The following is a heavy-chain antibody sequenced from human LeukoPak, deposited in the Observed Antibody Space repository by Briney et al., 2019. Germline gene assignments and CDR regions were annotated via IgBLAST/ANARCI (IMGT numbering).Heavy chain of an antibody. J-gene: IGHJ4*02. Sequence: ASVKVSCKASGYTFTSYGISWVRQAPGQGLEWMGWISAYNGSTNYAQKLQGRVTMTTDTSTSTAYMELRSLRSDDTAVYYCARVVAMVTSFYFDYWGQGTLVTVSS. V-gene: IGHV1-18*01. CDR3: ARVVAMVTSFYFDY. CDR2: ISAYNGST. D-gene: IGHD5-18*01. CDR1: GYTFTSYG.